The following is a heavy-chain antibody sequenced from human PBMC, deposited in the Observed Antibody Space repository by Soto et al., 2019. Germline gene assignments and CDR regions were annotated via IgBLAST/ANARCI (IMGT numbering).Heavy chain of an antibody. V-gene: IGHV5-51*01. CDR2: IYPGDSDT. Sequence: GESLKISCKGSGYSFTTYWIGWVRQMPGKGLEWMGIIYPGDSDTRYSPSFQGQVTFSADKSISTAYLQWSSLKASDTAIYYCARHRGYCSGTSCYSYYFDCWGQGTLVTVSS. D-gene: IGHD2-2*01. CDR3: ARHRGYCSGTSCYSYYFDC. CDR1: GYSFTTYW. J-gene: IGHJ4*02.